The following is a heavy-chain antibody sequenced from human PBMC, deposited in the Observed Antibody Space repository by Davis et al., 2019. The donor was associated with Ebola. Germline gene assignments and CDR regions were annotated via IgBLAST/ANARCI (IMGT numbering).Heavy chain of an antibody. Sequence: PSETLSLTCAVYGGSFNDYYWGWIRQSPGHGLEWIGEINYRGRTYYNMALRSRTSLSIDRSKLQYSLRLTSVTAADTAVYYCARGSSWYRVTFDYWGQGTLVTVSS. V-gene: IGHV4-34*01. CDR3: ARGSSWYRVTFDY. J-gene: IGHJ4*02. D-gene: IGHD6-13*01. CDR2: INYRGRT. CDR1: GGSFNDYY.